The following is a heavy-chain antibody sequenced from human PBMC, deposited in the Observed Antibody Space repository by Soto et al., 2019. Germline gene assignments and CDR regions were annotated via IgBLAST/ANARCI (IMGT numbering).Heavy chain of an antibody. D-gene: IGHD3-10*01. V-gene: IGHV3-33*01. CDR1: GFTFSSYG. J-gene: IGHJ4*02. CDR3: ARDGNYYGSGILE. Sequence: GGSLRLSCAASGFTFSSYGMHWVRQAPGKGLEWVAVIWYDGSNKYYADSVKGRFTISRDNSKNTLYLQMNSLRAEDTAVYYCARDGNYYGSGILEWGQGTLVTVSS. CDR2: IWYDGSNK.